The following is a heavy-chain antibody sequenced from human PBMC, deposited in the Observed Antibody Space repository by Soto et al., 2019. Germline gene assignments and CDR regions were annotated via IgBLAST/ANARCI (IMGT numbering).Heavy chain of an antibody. D-gene: IGHD4-17*01. CDR3: ARGPSYSDSYFDY. Sequence: GGSLRLSCAASGFTFSNYWMHWVRQTPGMGLVWVSHINIDGSDTTYADSVEGRFTISRDNSKNTVYLQMNSLRLEDTAVYYCARGPSYSDSYFDYWGQGTLVTVSS. V-gene: IGHV3-74*01. CDR1: GFTFSNYW. CDR2: INIDGSDT. J-gene: IGHJ4*02.